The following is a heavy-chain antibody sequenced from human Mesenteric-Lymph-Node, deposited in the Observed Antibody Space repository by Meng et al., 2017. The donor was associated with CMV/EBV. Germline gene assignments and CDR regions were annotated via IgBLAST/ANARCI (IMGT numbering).Heavy chain of an antibody. V-gene: IGHV3-48*04. J-gene: IGHJ6*02. CDR1: GFALSSFS. CDR2: ISGTATTK. Sequence: GESLKISCAASGFALSSFSMNWVRQAPGKGLEWVSYISGTATTKYYSDSVKGRFTISRDNAKNSLYLQMDSLRAEDTAVYFCARDRVAYCISSSCYTNYYYSGMDVWGQGTTVTVSS. D-gene: IGHD2-2*02. CDR3: ARDRVAYCISSSCYTNYYYSGMDV.